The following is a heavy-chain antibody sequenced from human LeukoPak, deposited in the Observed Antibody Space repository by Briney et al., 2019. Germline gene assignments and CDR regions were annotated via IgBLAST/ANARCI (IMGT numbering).Heavy chain of an antibody. J-gene: IGHJ6*02. D-gene: IGHD6-6*01. CDR3: ARVRIAARPPTTNYYGMDV. CDR1: GYTFTSYG. V-gene: IGHV1-18*01. Sequence: ASVKVSCKASGYTFTSYGISWVRQAPGQGLEWMGWISAYNGNTNYAQKLQGRVTMTTDTSTSTAYVELRSLRSDDTAVYYCARVRIAARPPTTNYYGMDVWGQGTTVTVSS. CDR2: ISAYNGNT.